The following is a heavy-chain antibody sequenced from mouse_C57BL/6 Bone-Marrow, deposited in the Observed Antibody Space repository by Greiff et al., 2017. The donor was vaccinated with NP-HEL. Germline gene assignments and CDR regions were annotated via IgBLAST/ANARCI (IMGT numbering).Heavy chain of an antibody. CDR1: GYTFTSYW. CDR2: IHPNSGST. J-gene: IGHJ1*03. Sequence: VQLQQPGAELVKPGASVKLSCKASGYTFTSYWMHWVKQRPGQGLEWIGMIHPNSGSTNYNEKFKSKATLTVDKSSSTAYMQLSSLTSEDSAVYYCARWCYYYCSRYFDVWGTGTTVTVSS. D-gene: IGHD1-1*01. V-gene: IGHV1-64*01. CDR3: ARWCYYYCSRYFDV.